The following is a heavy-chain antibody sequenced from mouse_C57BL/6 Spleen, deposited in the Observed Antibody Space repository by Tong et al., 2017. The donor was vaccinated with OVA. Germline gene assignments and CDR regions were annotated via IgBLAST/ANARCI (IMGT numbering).Heavy chain of an antibody. J-gene: IGHJ3*01. D-gene: IGHD1-1*01. CDR3: ARGKDYGSPFAY. Sequence: VQLQESGAELVKPGASVKISCKASGYAFSSYWMNWVKQRPGKGLEWIGQIYPGDGDTNYNGKFKGKATLTADKSSSTAYMQLSSLTSEDSAVYFCARGKDYGSPFAYWGQGTLVTVSA. CDR1: GYAFSSYW. CDR2: IYPGDGDT. V-gene: IGHV1-80*01.